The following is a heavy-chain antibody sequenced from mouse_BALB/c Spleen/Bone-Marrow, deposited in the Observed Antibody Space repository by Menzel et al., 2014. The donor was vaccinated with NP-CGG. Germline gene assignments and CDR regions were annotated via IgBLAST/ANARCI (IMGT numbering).Heavy chain of an antibody. CDR1: GFTFTDYY. CDR3: ARDDYRYDGWYFDV. CDR2: IRNKANGYTT. V-gene: IGHV7-3*02. Sequence: EVQLVESGGGLVQPGGSLRLSCATSGFTFTDYYMSWVRQPPGKALEWLGFIRNKANGYTTEYSASVKGRFTISRDNSQSILYLQMNTLRAEDSATHYCARDDYRYDGWYFDVWGAGTTVTVSS. J-gene: IGHJ1*01. D-gene: IGHD2-14*01.